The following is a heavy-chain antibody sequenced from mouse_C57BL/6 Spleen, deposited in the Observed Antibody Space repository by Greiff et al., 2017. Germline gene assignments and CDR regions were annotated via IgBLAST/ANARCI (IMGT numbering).Heavy chain of an antibody. V-gene: IGHV1-50*01. CDR3: ARDGNYPY. Sequence: VQLQQPGAELVKPGASVKLSCKASGYTFTSYWMQWVKQRPGQGLEWIGEIDPSDSYTNYNQKFKGKATLTVDTSSSTAYMQLSSLTSEDSAVYYCARDGNYPYGGQGTLVTVSA. CDR2: IDPSDSYT. CDR1: GYTFTSYW. D-gene: IGHD2-1*01. J-gene: IGHJ3*01.